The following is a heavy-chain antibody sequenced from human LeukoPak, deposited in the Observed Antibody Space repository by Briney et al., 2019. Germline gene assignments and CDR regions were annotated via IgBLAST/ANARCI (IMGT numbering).Heavy chain of an antibody. Sequence: SETLSLTCSVSGGSISSSSFYWGWIRQPTGKGLEWIGSIYYSGSTYYNPSLKSRATISVDTFKNQFSLKLSSVTAADTAVYYCAREVRIAARHLDYWGQGTLVTVSS. V-gene: IGHV4-39*07. CDR3: AREVRIAARHLDY. CDR1: GGSISSSSFY. CDR2: IYYSGST. D-gene: IGHD6-6*01. J-gene: IGHJ4*02.